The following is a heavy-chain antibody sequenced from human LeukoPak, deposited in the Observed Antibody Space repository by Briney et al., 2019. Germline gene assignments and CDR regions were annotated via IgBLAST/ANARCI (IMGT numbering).Heavy chain of an antibody. Sequence: PGGSLRLSCAASGFTFSSYAMSWVRQAPGKGLEWVSHISGSGGSTYSADSVKGRFTISRNNSKNTLYRQMNSLRAEDTAIYYCAKVRTFFGSGIDFWGQGTLVTVSS. CDR3: AKVRTFFGSGIDF. V-gene: IGHV3-23*01. D-gene: IGHD3-10*01. CDR1: GFTFSSYA. J-gene: IGHJ4*02. CDR2: ISGSGGST.